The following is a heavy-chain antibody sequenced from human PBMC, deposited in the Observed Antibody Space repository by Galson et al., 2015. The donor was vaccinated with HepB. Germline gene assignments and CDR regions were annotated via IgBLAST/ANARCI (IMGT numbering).Heavy chain of an antibody. CDR2: ISAYNGNT. CDR3: ARVGAEYYDFWSGYSQAWYYGMDV. D-gene: IGHD3-3*01. V-gene: IGHV1-18*04. CDR1: GYTFTSYG. J-gene: IGHJ6*02. Sequence: VKVSCKASGYTFTSYGISWVRQAPGQGLEWMGWISAYNGNTNYAQKLQGGVTMTTDTSTSTAYMELRSLRSDDTAVYYCARVGAEYYDFWSGYSQAWYYGMDVWGQGTTVTVSS.